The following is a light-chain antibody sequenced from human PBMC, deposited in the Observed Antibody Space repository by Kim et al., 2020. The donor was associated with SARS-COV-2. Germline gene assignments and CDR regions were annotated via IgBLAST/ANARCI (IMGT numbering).Light chain of an antibody. CDR3: QQYDVYPIT. CDR2: GAS. V-gene: IGKV1-16*01. J-gene: IGKJ5*01. Sequence: APLGIRVSITCRACHEITSYLALFQRRPGNAPRSRIYGASTLQSGGPSRFSGSGSGTDFTLTITSVQPEDFATYFCQQYDVYPITFGQGTRLEIK. CDR1: HEITSY.